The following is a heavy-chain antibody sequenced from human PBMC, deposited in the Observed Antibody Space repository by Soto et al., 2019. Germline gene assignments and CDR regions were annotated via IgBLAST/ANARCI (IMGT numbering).Heavy chain of an antibody. V-gene: IGHV1-46*01. D-gene: IGHD3-3*01. CDR2: INPSGGST. Sequence: GASVKVSCKASGYTFTSYYMHWVRQAPGQGLEWMGIINPSGGSTSYAQKFQGRVTMTRDTSTSTVYMELSSLRSEDTAVYYCARDYDFWSGYYREHYYYYGMDVWGQGTTVTVSS. J-gene: IGHJ6*02. CDR3: ARDYDFWSGYYREHYYYYGMDV. CDR1: GYTFTSYY.